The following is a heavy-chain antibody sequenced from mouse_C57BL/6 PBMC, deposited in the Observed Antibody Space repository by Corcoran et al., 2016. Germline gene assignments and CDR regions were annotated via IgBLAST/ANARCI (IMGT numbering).Heavy chain of an antibody. Sequence: QVQLKQSGAELVRPGASVKLSCKASGYTFTDYYINWVKQRPGQGLEWIARIYPGSGNTYYNEKFKGKATLTAEKSSSTAYMQLSSLTSEDSAVYFCARETAQAYFDYWGQGTTLTVSS. CDR2: IYPGSGNT. D-gene: IGHD3-2*02. V-gene: IGHV1-76*01. CDR1: GYTFTDYY. J-gene: IGHJ2*01. CDR3: ARETAQAYFDY.